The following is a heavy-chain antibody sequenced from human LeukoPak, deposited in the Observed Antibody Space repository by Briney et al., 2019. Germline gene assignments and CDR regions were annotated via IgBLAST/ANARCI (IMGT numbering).Heavy chain of an antibody. J-gene: IGHJ4*02. D-gene: IGHD6-13*01. V-gene: IGHV3-43D*03. CDR1: GFTFDDYA. CDR2: ISWDGGST. CDR3: AKGGRGSAQQLVR. Sequence: GGSLRLSCAASGFTFDDYAMHWVRQAPGKGLEWVSLISWDGGSTYYADSVKGRFTISRDNSKNSLYLQMNSLRAEDTALYYCAKGGRGSAQQLVRWGQGTLVTVSS.